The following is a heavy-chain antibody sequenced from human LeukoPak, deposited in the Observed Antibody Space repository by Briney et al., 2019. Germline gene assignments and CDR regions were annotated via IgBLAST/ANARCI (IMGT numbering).Heavy chain of an antibody. J-gene: IGHJ4*02. D-gene: IGHD2-15*01. CDR1: GGSITSDC. Sequence: SETLSLTCTVSGGSITSDCWSWIRQPPGEGLEWIGYIYYSVGTNQNTSLKSRVTISVYTSKIQFSLKLRSVTAADTAVYYCAREYCSGGNCYFDFWGQGILVTVSS. V-gene: IGHV4-59*08. CDR2: IYYSVGT. CDR3: AREYCSGGNCYFDF.